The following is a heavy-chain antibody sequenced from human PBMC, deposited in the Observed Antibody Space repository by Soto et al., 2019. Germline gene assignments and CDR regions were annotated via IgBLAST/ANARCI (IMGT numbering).Heavy chain of an antibody. D-gene: IGHD5-12*01. CDR3: AREGVAPYYYSGMDV. CDR1: GYTFTRSG. CDR2: ISTYNGDT. Sequence: QVQLVQSGAEVKKPGASVKVSCKASGYTFTRSGISWVRQAPGQGLEWMGWISTYNGDTNYAQTFQGRVTMTPDTSTSTVYMELRSLRSDDTAVYYCAREGVAPYYYSGMDVWGQGTPVTVSS. V-gene: IGHV1-18*01. J-gene: IGHJ6*02.